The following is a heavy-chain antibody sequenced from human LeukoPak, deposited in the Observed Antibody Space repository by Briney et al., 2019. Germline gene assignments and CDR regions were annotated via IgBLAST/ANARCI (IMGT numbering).Heavy chain of an antibody. CDR2: IVSGST. Sequence: GGSLRLSCAASGFRFSDDHMSWVRQTPGKGLEWVSAIVSGSTYYTDSVKGRFTISRDNSKNTLYLQMNSLRGDDVGLYYCVRDEKASGWYNWGQGTLVTVSS. CDR1: GFRFSDDH. V-gene: IGHV3-53*01. CDR3: VRDEKASGWYN. J-gene: IGHJ4*02. D-gene: IGHD6-19*01.